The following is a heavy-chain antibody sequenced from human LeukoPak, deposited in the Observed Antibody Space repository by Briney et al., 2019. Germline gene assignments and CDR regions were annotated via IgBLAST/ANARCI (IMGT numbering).Heavy chain of an antibody. Sequence: GASVKVSCKASGGTFSSYAISWVRQAPGQGLEWMGGIIPIFGTANYAQKFQGRVTITADKSTSTAYMELSSLRSEDTAVYYCARDTGGYDWGYYFDYWGQGTLVTVSS. CDR1: GGTFSSYA. V-gene: IGHV1-69*06. D-gene: IGHD5-12*01. J-gene: IGHJ4*02. CDR2: IIPIFGTA. CDR3: ARDTGGYDWGYYFDY.